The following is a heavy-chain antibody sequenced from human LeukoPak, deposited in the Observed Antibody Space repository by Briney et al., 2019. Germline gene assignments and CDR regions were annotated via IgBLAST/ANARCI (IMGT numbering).Heavy chain of an antibody. CDR2: MNPNSGNT. CDR1: RYTFTSYD. Sequence: ASVKVSCKASRYTFTSYDINWVRQATGQGLEWMGWMNPNSGNTGYAQKFQGRVTMTRNTSISTAYMELSSLRSEDTAVYYCASGGYCSSTSCQYGNAFDIWGQGTMVTVSS. CDR3: ASGGYCSSTSCQYGNAFDI. D-gene: IGHD2-2*01. J-gene: IGHJ3*02. V-gene: IGHV1-8*01.